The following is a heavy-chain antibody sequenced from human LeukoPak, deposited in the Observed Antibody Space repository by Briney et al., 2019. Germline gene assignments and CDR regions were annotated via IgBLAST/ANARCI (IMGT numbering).Heavy chain of an antibody. J-gene: IGHJ4*02. V-gene: IGHV3-7*03. CDR3: TTEIYSGYDYGDY. CDR1: EFTFFTYW. CDR2: IKQDGSEK. Sequence: PGGSLRLSCAASEFTFFTYWMSWVRQAPGKGLEWVANIKQDGSEKYYVDSVKGRFTISRDNAKNSLYLQMNSLKTEDTAVYYCTTEIYSGYDYGDYWGQGTLVTVSS. D-gene: IGHD5-12*01.